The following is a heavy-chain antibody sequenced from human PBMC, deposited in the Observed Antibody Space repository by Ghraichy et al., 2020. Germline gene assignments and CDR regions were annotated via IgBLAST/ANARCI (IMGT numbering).Heavy chain of an antibody. CDR2: ISTTSTI. V-gene: IGHV3-69-1*01. D-gene: IGHD2-8*01. Sequence: GGSLRLSWAGSGYARSDDNLSWVRQPPGNGLEWVSYISTTSTIYYAHSVKGRFTISIDNAKNSLYLQMNSLRDEDTAVYFCATDHQWAFDIWGQGIMVTVSS. J-gene: IGHJ3*02. CDR3: ATDHQWAFDI. CDR1: GYARSDDN.